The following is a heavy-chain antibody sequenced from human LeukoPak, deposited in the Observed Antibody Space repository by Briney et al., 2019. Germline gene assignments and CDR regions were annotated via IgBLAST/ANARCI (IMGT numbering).Heavy chain of an antibody. CDR2: ISWNSGSI. J-gene: IGHJ4*02. D-gene: IGHD2-8*02. CDR1: GFTFDDYA. Sequence: GGSLRLSCAASGFTFDDYAMHWVRQAPGKGLEWVSGISWNSGSIGYADSEKGRFTISRDNAKNSLYLQMNSLRAEDTAVYYCAREQLTWYYFDYWGQGTLVTVSS. V-gene: IGHV3-9*01. CDR3: AREQLTWYYFDY.